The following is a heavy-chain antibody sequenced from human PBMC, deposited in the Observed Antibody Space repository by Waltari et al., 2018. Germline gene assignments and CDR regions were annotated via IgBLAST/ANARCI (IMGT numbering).Heavy chain of an antibody. D-gene: IGHD2-2*01. CDR2: VYPGDSDT. V-gene: IGHV5-51*01. CDR1: GYRFTSYW. Sequence: EVQLVQSGAEVKKPGESLKISCKGSGYRFTSYWIVWVRQMPGKGLEWMGFVYPGDSDTRYSQSFQGQVTISADKSISTAYMQWSSLRASDTAMYYCARAYASGDDAFDLWGQGTVVTVSS. CDR3: ARAYASGDDAFDL. J-gene: IGHJ3*01.